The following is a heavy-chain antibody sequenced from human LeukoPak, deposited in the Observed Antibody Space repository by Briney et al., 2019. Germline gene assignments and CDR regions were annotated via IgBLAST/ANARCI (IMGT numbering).Heavy chain of an antibody. CDR3: ARWGWGLPFDY. Sequence: SETLSLTCAVYGGSFSGYYWSWIRQPPGKGLEWIGEINHSGSTNYNPSLKSRVTISVDTSKNQFSLKLSSVTAADTAVYYCARWGWGLPFDYWGQGTLVTVSS. CDR2: INHSGST. CDR1: GGSFSGYY. V-gene: IGHV4-34*01. D-gene: IGHD2-15*01. J-gene: IGHJ4*02.